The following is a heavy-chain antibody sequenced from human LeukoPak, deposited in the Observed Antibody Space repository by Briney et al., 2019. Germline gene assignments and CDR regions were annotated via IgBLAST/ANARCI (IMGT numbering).Heavy chain of an antibody. CDR3: ARGPIVVVAATPSSPYGFDY. CDR2: IFWGCST. CDR1: WFTGSSQY. D-gene: IGHD2-15*01. Sequence: GSLKLSCSAFWFTGSSQYIRLVRQAPGKGLEWVPGIFWGCSTYYADSVKGRFTISRDNSKNTLYLQMNSLRAEDTAVYYCARGPIVVVAATPSSPYGFDYWGQGTLVTVSS. V-gene: IGHV3-53*01. J-gene: IGHJ4*02.